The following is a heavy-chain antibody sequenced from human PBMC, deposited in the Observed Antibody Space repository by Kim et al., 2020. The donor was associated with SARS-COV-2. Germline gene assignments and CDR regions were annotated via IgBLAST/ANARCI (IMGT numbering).Heavy chain of an antibody. D-gene: IGHD3-9*01. CDR2: IAPDGDT. CDR1: GNTLTNYY. J-gene: IGHJ4*02. Sequence: ASVKVSCTTSGNTLTNYYIHWVRQAPGHGLEWMGVIAPDGDTSFTQKFQGRVTSTRDTSPSTVYMELSSLESDDTALYYCVYSTFDWLGLDYWGQGTLV. CDR3: VYSTFDWLGLDY. V-gene: IGHV1-46*01.